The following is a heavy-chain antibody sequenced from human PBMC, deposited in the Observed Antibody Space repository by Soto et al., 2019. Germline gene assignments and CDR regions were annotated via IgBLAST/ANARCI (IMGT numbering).Heavy chain of an antibody. CDR2: IYGGGST. CDR3: ARGSSGEKVDS. J-gene: IGHJ4*02. V-gene: IGHV4-30-4*01. D-gene: IGHD7-27*01. CDR1: GGSISTGDYW. Sequence: QVQLQESGPGLVKPSQTLSLTCAVSGGSISTGDYWWRWRRQPPDMVLEWMGLIYGGGSTYNNPSLDSRVTISEDTTKSQPSQPLCSVSAADTAVYYCARGSSGEKVDSWGQGTLVTVSS.